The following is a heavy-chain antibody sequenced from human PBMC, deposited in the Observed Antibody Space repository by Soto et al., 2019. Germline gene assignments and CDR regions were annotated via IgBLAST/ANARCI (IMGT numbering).Heavy chain of an antibody. J-gene: IGHJ4*02. Sequence: GGSLRLSCAASGFTFSSYWMHWVRQAPGKGPVWVSRINSDGSITSYADSVKGQFTISRDNAKNTLYLQMNSLRAEDTAVYYCARTSSSWYVSFDYWGQGTLVTVSS. V-gene: IGHV3-74*01. CDR1: GFTFSSYW. CDR3: ARTSSSWYVSFDY. D-gene: IGHD6-13*01. CDR2: INSDGSIT.